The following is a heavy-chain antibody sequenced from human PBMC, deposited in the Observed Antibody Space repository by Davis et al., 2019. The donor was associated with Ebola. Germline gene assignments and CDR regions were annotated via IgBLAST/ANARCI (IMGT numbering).Heavy chain of an antibody. CDR3: ARVRGVVMFYMDV. CDR1: GYIFTSYY. V-gene: IGHV1-46*01. D-gene: IGHD3-3*01. J-gene: IGHJ6*03. CDR2: INPSGGIT. Sequence: ASVKVSCKASGYIFTSYYMHWVRQAPRQGLEWMGIINPSGGITIYAQKFQGRVTMTRDTSTSTVYMELSSLRSEDTAVYYCARVRGVVMFYMDVWGEGTTVTVSS.